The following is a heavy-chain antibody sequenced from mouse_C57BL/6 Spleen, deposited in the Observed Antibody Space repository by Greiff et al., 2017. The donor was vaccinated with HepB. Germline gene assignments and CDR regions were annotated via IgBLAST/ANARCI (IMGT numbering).Heavy chain of an antibody. J-gene: IGHJ4*01. V-gene: IGHV7-3*01. CDR1: GFTFTDYY. CDR3: ARYDCPYYAMDY. CDR2: IRNKANGYTT. Sequence: EVKLMESGGGLVQPGGSLSLSCAASGFTFTDYYMSWVRQPPGKALEWLGFIRNKANGYTTEYSASVKGLFTISRDNSQSILYLQMNALRAEDSATYYCARYDCPYYAMDYWGQGTSVTVSS.